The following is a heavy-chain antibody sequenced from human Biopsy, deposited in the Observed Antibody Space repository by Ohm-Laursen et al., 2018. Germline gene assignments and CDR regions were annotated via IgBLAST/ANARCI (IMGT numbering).Heavy chain of an antibody. J-gene: IGHJ6*02. V-gene: IGHV3-21*05. CDR2: INEVSSHI. Sequence: SLRLSCSASGFTFSSFSMNWVRQAPGKGLEWISYINEVSSHIYDADSVKGRITVARDNAKNSLYLQLNNLRAEDTAVYYCAGDSSGTARAGGMDVWGQGTTVTVSS. D-gene: IGHD6-6*01. CDR3: AGDSSGTARAGGMDV. CDR1: GFTFSSFS.